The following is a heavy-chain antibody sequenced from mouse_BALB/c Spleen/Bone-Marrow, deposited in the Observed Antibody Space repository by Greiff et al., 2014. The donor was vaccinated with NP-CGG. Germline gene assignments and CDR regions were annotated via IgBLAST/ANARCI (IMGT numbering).Heavy chain of an antibody. V-gene: IGHV14-3*02. CDR3: APYSYGRWFAN. J-gene: IGHJ3*01. CDR2: IDPANGNI. D-gene: IGHD2-12*01. CDR1: GFNIKDTY. Sequence: EVQVVESGAELVKPGASVKLSCTASGFNIKDTYMHWVKQRPEQGLEWIGRIDPANGNIKYDPKFQGKATITADTSSNTAYLQLSSLTSEDTAVYYCAPYSYGRWFANWGQGTLVTVSA.